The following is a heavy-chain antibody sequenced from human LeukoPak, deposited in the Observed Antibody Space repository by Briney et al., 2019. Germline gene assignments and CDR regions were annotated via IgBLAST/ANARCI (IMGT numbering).Heavy chain of an antibody. D-gene: IGHD4-17*01. CDR1: GYTFTSYY. Sequence: RASVKVSCKASGYTFTSYYMHWVRQAPGQGLEWMGIINPSGGSTSYAQKFQGRVTMTRDMSTSTAYMELRSLRSDDTAVYYCARDENYGILFNVDYWGQGTLVTVSS. V-gene: IGHV1-46*01. CDR3: ARDENYGILFNVDY. J-gene: IGHJ4*02. CDR2: INPSGGST.